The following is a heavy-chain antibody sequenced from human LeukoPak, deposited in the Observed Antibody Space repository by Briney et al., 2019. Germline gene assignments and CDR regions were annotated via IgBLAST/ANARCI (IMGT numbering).Heavy chain of an antibody. Sequence: PGGSLRLSCAASGFTFSSYAMSWVRQAPGKGLEGVSVIYSGGSTYYADSVKGRFTISRDNSKNTLYLQMNSLRAEDTAVYYCARLPGRFDSSSWYGYYWGQGTLVTVSS. V-gene: IGHV3-53*01. J-gene: IGHJ4*02. CDR3: ARLPGRFDSSSWYGYY. CDR1: GFTFSSYA. D-gene: IGHD6-13*01. CDR2: IYSGGST.